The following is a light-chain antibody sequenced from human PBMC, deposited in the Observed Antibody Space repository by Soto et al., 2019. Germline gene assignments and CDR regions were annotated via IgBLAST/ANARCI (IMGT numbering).Light chain of an antibody. V-gene: IGLV1-47*02. CDR1: SSNIGSNY. J-gene: IGLJ2*01. CDR3: AAWDDSLSGLHVV. CDR2: SNN. Sequence: QSVLTQPPSASGTPGQRVTISCSGSSSNIGSNYVYWYQQLPGTAPKLLIYSNNQRPSGVPDRFSGSKSGTSASLAISGLRSEDEADYYCAAWDDSLSGLHVVFGGGTKLTVL.